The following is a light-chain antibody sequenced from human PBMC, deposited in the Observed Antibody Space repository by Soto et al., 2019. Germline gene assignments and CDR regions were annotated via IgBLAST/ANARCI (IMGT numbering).Light chain of an antibody. CDR1: SSDVGGYNY. V-gene: IGLV2-14*01. Sequence: SVLTQPASVSGSPGQSITLSCTGTSSDVGGYNYVSWYQQHPGKAPKLMIYDVTNRPSGVSNRFSGSKSGNTASLTISGLQAEDEADYFCSSYTSISTLGVVFGGGTKVTVL. CDR3: SSYTSISTLGVV. J-gene: IGLJ2*01. CDR2: DVT.